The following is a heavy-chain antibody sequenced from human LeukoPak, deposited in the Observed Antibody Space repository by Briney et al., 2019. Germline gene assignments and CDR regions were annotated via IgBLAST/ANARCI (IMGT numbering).Heavy chain of an antibody. V-gene: IGHV3-7*01. CDR1: GFTFSSYW. Sequence: QPGGSLRLSCAASGFTFSSYWMSWVRQAPGKGLEWVANIKQDGSEKYYVDSVKGRFTISRDNAKNSLYLQMNSLRAEDTAVYYCAKLSWSGYYRYYYHMDVWGKGTTVTVSS. CDR3: AKLSWSGYYRYYYHMDV. D-gene: IGHD3-3*01. J-gene: IGHJ6*03. CDR2: IKQDGSEK.